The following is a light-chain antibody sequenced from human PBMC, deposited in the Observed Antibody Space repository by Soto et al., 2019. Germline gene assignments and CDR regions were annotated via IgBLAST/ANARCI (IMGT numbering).Light chain of an antibody. CDR1: QGISSY. Sequence: DIQLTQSPSFLSASVGDRVTITCRASQGISSYLAWYQQKPGKAPKLLIYAASTLQSGVPSRFSGSGSGTDFTLTISSLQPEDFATYYCPQLNSYSTFGQGTRLEIK. CDR2: AAS. V-gene: IGKV1-9*01. CDR3: PQLNSYST. J-gene: IGKJ5*01.